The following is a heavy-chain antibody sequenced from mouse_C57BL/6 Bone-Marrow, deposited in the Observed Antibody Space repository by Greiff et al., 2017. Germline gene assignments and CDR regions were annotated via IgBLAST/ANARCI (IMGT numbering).Heavy chain of an antibody. V-gene: IGHV1-15*01. D-gene: IGHD3-2*02. CDR2: IDPETGGT. CDR3: TRLGGSGYGY. J-gene: IGHJ2*01. CDR1: GYTFTDYE. Sequence: VKLMESGAELVRPGASVTLSCKASGYTFTDYEMHWVKQTPVHGLEWIGAIDPETGGTAYNQKFKGKAILTADKSSSTAYMELRSLTSEDSAVYYCTRLGGSGYGYWGQGTTLTVSS.